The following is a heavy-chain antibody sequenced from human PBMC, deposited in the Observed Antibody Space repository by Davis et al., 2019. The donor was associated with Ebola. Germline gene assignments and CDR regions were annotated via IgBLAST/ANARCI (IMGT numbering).Heavy chain of an antibody. CDR3: ARSGASNWFDP. D-gene: IGHD3-10*01. CDR1: VYTFTSYY. J-gene: IGHJ5*02. Sequence: ASVKVSCKASVYTFTSYYMHWVRQAPGQGLEWMGIINPSGGSTSYAQKLQGRVTMTTDTSTSTAYMELRSLRSDDTAVYYCARSGASNWFDPWGQGTLVTVSS. V-gene: IGHV1-46*01. CDR2: INPSGGST.